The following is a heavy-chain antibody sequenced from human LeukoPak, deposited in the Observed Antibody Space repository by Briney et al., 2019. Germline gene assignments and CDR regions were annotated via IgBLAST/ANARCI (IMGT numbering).Heavy chain of an antibody. J-gene: IGHJ5*02. Sequence: GGSLRLSCAASGFTFSSYGMSRVRQAPGEGLEWVSSISSSSSYIYYADSVKGRFTISRDNAKNSLYLQMNSLRAEDTAVYYCARVSCSGGSCYLGWFDPWGQGTLVTVSS. V-gene: IGHV3-21*01. CDR3: ARVSCSGGSCYLGWFDP. D-gene: IGHD2-15*01. CDR1: GFTFSSYG. CDR2: ISSSSSYI.